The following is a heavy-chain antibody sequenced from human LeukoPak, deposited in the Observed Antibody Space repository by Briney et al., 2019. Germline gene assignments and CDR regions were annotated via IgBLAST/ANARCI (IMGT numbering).Heavy chain of an antibody. CDR3: ARGGKQWLVSNWFDP. V-gene: IGHV4-59*01. CDR2: IYYSGST. D-gene: IGHD6-19*01. J-gene: IGHJ5*02. Sequence: SETLSLTCTVSGGSISSYYWSWIRQPPGKGLEWIGYIYYSGSTNHNPSLKSRVTISVDTSKNQFSLKLSSVTAADTAVYYCARGGKQWLVSNWFDPWGQGTLVTVSS. CDR1: GGSISSYY.